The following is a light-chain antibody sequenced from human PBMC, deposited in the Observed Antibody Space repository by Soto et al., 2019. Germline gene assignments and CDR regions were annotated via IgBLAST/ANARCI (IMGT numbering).Light chain of an antibody. Sequence: ESVLTQSPGTLSLSPGERATLSCRASQSVSSSYLAWYQQKPGQAPRLLIYGASSRATGIPDRFSGSGSGTDFTITISRLEPEDCAVYYCQQYGSSPYTFGQGTKLEIK. CDR3: QQYGSSPYT. CDR1: QSVSSSY. V-gene: IGKV3-20*01. CDR2: GAS. J-gene: IGKJ2*01.